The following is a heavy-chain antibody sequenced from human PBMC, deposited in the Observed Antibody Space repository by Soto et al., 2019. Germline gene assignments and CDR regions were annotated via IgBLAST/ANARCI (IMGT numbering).Heavy chain of an antibody. V-gene: IGHV4-39*02. J-gene: IGHJ4*02. Sequence: SETLSLTCFVSGGSINRSSYKWGWVRQPPGKGLEWIGTISDSGSTSYNPSLKSRVSISADTSRNQLSLRLSSVTAADTAMFYCAREGGEGGYFDYWGQGTPVTVSS. CDR2: ISDSGST. CDR3: AREGGEGGYFDY. D-gene: IGHD3-16*01. CDR1: GGSINRSSYK.